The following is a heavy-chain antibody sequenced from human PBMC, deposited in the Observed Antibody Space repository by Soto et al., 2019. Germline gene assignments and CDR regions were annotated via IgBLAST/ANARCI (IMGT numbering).Heavy chain of an antibody. CDR2: MSYDGGSQ. CDR3: ARVLVEVTINSAFDF. D-gene: IGHD2-15*01. CDR1: GFTFGRYV. J-gene: IGHJ3*01. Sequence: QVQLVESGGGVVQPGRSLRLSCAASGFTFGRYVIHWVRQAPGKGLEWVAAMSYDGGSQYYTDSVKGRFTISRDNSKNTLYLQMSSLRPEDTATYYCARVLVEVTINSAFDFWGKGTIVTVSS. V-gene: IGHV3-30-3*01.